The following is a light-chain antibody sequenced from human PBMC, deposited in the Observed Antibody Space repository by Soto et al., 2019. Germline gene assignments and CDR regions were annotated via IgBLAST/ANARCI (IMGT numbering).Light chain of an antibody. J-gene: IGLJ2*01. CDR2: DDS. Sequence: SYELTQPPSVSVAPGQTARVTRGGDNIGSKSVHWFHQKPGQAPVLVVFDDSDRPPGIPERFSGSNSGNTATLTINRVEAGDEADYYCQVWDIASDVVFGGGTKLTVL. V-gene: IGLV3-21*02. CDR1: NIGSKS. CDR3: QVWDIASDVV.